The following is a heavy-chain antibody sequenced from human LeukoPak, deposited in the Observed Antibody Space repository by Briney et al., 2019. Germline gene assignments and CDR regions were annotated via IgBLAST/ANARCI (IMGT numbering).Heavy chain of an antibody. Sequence: PGGSLRLSCAASGFIYNRYGMHWVRQAPGKGLEWVAVISYDGSNKYYADSVKGRFTISRDNSKNTLYLQMNSLRAEDTAVCYCARDTYSGSYGAPYFDYWGQGTLVTVSS. CDR2: ISYDGSNK. V-gene: IGHV3-30*03. D-gene: IGHD1-26*01. CDR1: GFIYNRYG. J-gene: IGHJ4*02. CDR3: ARDTYSGSYGAPYFDY.